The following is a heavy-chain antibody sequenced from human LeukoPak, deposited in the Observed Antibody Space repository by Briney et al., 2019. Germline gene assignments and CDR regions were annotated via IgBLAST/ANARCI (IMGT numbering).Heavy chain of an antibody. D-gene: IGHD3-22*01. V-gene: IGHV3-30*18. CDR1: GFTFSSYS. CDR2: ISYDGSNK. J-gene: IGHJ6*02. Sequence: GGSLRLSCAASGFTFSSYSMNWVRQAPGKGLEWVAVISYDGSNKYYADSVKGRFTISRDNSKNTLYLQMNSLRAEDTAVYYCAKDDDYYDSKYGMDVWGQGTTVTVSS. CDR3: AKDDDYYDSKYGMDV.